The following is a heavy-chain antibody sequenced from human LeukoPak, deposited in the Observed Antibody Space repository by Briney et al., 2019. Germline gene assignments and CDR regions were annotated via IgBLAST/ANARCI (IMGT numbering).Heavy chain of an antibody. V-gene: IGHV4-59*08. D-gene: IGHD1-26*01. Sequence: SETLSLTCTVSGGSISIYYWSWIRQPPGKGLEWIGYIYYSGSTNYNPSLKSRVTISVDTSKNQFSLKLSSVTAADTAVYYCARHAYSGSFLDYWGQGTLVTVSS. CDR3: ARHAYSGSFLDY. CDR2: IYYSGST. CDR1: GGSISIYY. J-gene: IGHJ4*02.